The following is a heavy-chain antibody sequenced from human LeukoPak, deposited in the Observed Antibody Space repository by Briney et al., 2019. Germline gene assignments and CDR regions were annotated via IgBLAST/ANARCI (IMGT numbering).Heavy chain of an antibody. D-gene: IGHD5-12*01. CDR2: ISAYNGNT. V-gene: IGHV1-18*01. CDR3: ARDWEVAIHRPIDY. CDR1: GYTFTSYG. Sequence: ASVKVSCKASGYTFTSYGISWVRQAPGQGLEWMGWISAYNGNTNYAQKLQGRVTMTTDTSTGTAYMELRSLRSDDTAVYYCARDWEVAIHRPIDYWGQGTLVTVSS. J-gene: IGHJ4*02.